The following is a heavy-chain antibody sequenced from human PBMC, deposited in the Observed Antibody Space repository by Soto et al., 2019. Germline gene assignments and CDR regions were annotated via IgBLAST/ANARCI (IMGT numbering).Heavy chain of an antibody. Sequence: EVQLLESGGGLVQPGGSLRLSCAASGFTFNNYAMSWVRQAPGKGLAWVSGISGSASSTHYADSVKGRFTISRDNSKNTLYLQMSSLRAEDTAVYYCAKDSGDVDTAMDYFDYWGQGTLVTVSS. CDR2: ISGSASST. V-gene: IGHV3-23*01. CDR1: GFTFNNYA. CDR3: AKDSGDVDTAMDYFDY. J-gene: IGHJ4*02. D-gene: IGHD5-18*01.